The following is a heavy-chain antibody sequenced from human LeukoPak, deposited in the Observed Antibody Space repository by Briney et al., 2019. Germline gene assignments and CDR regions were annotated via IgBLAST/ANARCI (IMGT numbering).Heavy chain of an antibody. V-gene: IGHV1-24*01. J-gene: IGHJ6*02. CDR3: ATVGYCSSTSCSDYYGMDV. CDR2: FDPEDGET. D-gene: IGHD2-2*01. Sequence: GASVKVSCKVSGYTLTELSMHWVRQAPGKGLEWRGGFDPEDGETIYAQKFQGRVTMTEDTSTDTAYMELSSLRSEDTAVYYCATVGYCSSTSCSDYYGMDVWGQGTTVTVSS. CDR1: GYTLTELS.